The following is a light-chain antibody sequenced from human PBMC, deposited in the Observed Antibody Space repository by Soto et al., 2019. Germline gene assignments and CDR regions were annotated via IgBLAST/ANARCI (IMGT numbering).Light chain of an antibody. V-gene: IGKV1-5*01. Sequence: DIQMTQSPSTLSASVGDRFTITCRASQSISTWLAWYQQKPGKAPELLIYAASTLQSGVPSRFSGSGSGTDFTLTISCLQSEDFATYYCQQYYSFPRTFGQGTKVDIK. J-gene: IGKJ1*01. CDR1: QSISTW. CDR2: AAS. CDR3: QQYYSFPRT.